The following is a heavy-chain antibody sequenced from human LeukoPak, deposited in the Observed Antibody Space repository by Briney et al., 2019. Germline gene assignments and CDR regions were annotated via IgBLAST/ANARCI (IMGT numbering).Heavy chain of an antibody. CDR1: GASIGSYY. CDR2: IFYGGSS. V-gene: IGHV4-59*08. J-gene: IGHJ5*02. Sequence: SETLSLTCTVSGASIGSYYWSWIRQPPGKGLEWIGYIFYGGSSNYNPSLKSRVTISVDASKDQFSLTLSSVTAADTAIYYCARHDYSNYPPNNWFDPWGQGTLVTVSS. CDR3: ARHDYSNYPPNNWFDP. D-gene: IGHD4-4*01.